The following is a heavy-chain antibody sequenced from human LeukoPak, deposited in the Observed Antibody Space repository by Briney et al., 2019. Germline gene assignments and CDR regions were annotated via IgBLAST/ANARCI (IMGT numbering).Heavy chain of an antibody. J-gene: IGHJ4*02. D-gene: IGHD3-10*01. Sequence: GGSVRLSCAASGFTFSSYAMSWVRQAPGKGREWVSAISGSGGSTYYADSVKGRFTISRDNSKNTLYLQMNSLRAEDTAVYYCAKGGALWFGELFGYWGQGTLVTVSS. CDR3: AKGGALWFGELFGY. V-gene: IGHV3-23*01. CDR1: GFTFSSYA. CDR2: ISGSGGST.